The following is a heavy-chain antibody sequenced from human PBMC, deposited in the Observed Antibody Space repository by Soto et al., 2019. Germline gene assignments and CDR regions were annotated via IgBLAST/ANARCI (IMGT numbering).Heavy chain of an antibody. D-gene: IGHD5-18*01. CDR3: ARVGGTGGYTYGLDY. CDR2: IIPVFGTG. CDR1: GGTFSSYA. Sequence: QVQLVQSGAEVKKPGSSVKVSCKASGGTFSSYAISWVRQAPGQGLEWMGGIIPVFGTGIYAQKFQGRVTITADKSTKTAYMERSSLRSEDTAGYFCARVGGTGGYTYGLDYWGQGTLVTGSS. V-gene: IGHV1-69*06. J-gene: IGHJ4*02.